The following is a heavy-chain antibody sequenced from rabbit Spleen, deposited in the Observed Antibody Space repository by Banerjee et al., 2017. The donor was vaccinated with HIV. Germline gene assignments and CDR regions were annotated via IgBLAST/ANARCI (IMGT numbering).Heavy chain of an antibody. D-gene: IGHD2-1*01. CDR3: ARDPSVAYGDVDL. Sequence: QEQLVESGGGLVKPEGSLKLSCTASGFSFSNKAVMCWVRQAPGKGLEWIACIDGGSYKYASWAKGRFTISKPSSTTVTLQMTSLTAADTATYFCARDPSVAYGDVDLWGQGTLVTVS. J-gene: IGHJ4*01. CDR2: IDGGSY. CDR1: GFSFSNKAV. V-gene: IGHV1S45*01.